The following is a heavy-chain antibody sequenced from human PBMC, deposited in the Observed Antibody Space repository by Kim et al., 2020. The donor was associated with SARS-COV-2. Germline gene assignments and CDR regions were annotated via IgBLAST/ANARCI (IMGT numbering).Heavy chain of an antibody. D-gene: IGHD2-21*02. CDR3: ARDFPPYCGGDCPFDY. CDR2: ISSSSSTI. V-gene: IGHV3-48*04. Sequence: GGSLRLSCAASGFTFSSYSMNWVRQAPGKGLEWVSYISSSSSTIYYADSVKGRFTISRDNAKNSLYLQMNSLRAEDTAVYYCARDFPPYCGGDCPFDYWGQGTLVTVSS. J-gene: IGHJ4*02. CDR1: GFTFSSYS.